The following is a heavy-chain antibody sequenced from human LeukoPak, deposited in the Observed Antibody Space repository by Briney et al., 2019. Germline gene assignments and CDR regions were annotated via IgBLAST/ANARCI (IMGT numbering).Heavy chain of an antibody. D-gene: IGHD3-22*01. V-gene: IGHV1-2*02. Sequence: ASVKVSCKASGYTFTAYYMHWVRQAPGQGLEWMGWINPNSGGTNYAQKFQGRVTMTRDTSISTAYMELSRLRSDDTAVYYCGYYYYSSNAVVNAFDIWGQGTMVTVSS. CDR2: INPNSGGT. CDR3: GYYYYSSNAVVNAFDI. CDR1: GYTFTAYY. J-gene: IGHJ3*02.